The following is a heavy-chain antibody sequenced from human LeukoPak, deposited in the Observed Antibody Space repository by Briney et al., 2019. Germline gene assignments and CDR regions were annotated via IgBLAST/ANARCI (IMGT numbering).Heavy chain of an antibody. CDR2: ISSSSSTI. CDR1: GFTFSSYS. J-gene: IGHJ4*02. CDR3: ARRIGYYHDSSGYYQGGGVDY. Sequence: PGGSLRLSCAASGFTFSSYSMNWVRQAPGKGLEWVSYISSSSSTIYYADSVKGRFTISRDNAKNSLYLQMNSLRDEDTAVYYCARRIGYYHDSSGYYQGGGVDYWGQGTLVTVSS. V-gene: IGHV3-48*02. D-gene: IGHD3-22*01.